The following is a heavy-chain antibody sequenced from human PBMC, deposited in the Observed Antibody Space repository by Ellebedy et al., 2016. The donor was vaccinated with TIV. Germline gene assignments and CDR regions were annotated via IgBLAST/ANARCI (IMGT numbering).Heavy chain of an antibody. CDR3: ATGGYYYIMDV. CDR1: GFTFSGYG. J-gene: IGHJ6*03. CDR2: ISHDGSDK. V-gene: IGHV3-30*03. Sequence: GESLKISXVASGFTFSGYGIHWVRQAPGKGLEWVAVISHDGSDKFYGDSVKGRFTISRDNAKNSLYLQMNSLRSDDAAVYYCATGGYYYIMDVWGKGTAVSVSS.